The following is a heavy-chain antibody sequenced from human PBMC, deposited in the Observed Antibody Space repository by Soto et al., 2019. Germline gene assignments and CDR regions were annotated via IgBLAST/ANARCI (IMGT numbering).Heavy chain of an antibody. J-gene: IGHJ5*02. Sequence: PGESLKISCRASGYTFTKYWIDWVRQMPGKGLEWMGRVDPTDSYTNYSPSFQGHVTISVDKSTNTAFLSWNSLKASDTAMYYCARQVAGSFHWLDPWGQGTLVTVSS. CDR3: ARQVAGSFHWLDP. CDR2: VDPTDSYT. CDR1: GYTFTKYW. V-gene: IGHV5-10-1*01. D-gene: IGHD6-19*01.